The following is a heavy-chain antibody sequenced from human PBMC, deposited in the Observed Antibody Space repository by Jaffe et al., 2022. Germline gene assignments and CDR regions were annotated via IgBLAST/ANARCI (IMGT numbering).Heavy chain of an antibody. CDR2: IYNNDKT. Sequence: EVQLVESGGGLVQPGGSLRLSCVASGLTVSSDYMSWVRQAPGKGLEWVSVIYNNDKTYYADSVKGRFTISRDNSKNTLYVQMNSLRAEDTAVYYCARGGGAYCGYDCYRAFDYWGQGILVTVSS. J-gene: IGHJ4*02. CDR1: GLTVSSDY. D-gene: IGHD2-21*02. V-gene: IGHV3-66*02. CDR3: ARGGGAYCGYDCYRAFDY.